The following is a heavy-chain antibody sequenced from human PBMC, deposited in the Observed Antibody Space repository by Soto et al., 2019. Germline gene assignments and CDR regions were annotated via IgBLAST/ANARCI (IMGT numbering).Heavy chain of an antibody. D-gene: IGHD2-15*01. CDR1: GFTVSSNF. Sequence: EVQLVETGGGLIQPGGSLRLSCAASGFTVSSNFMTWVRQAPGKGLEWVSIIYSGGSTYYADSVKGRFTISRDTSKNTVYLQMNTLRVEDTAVYYCAREAGGVYCSGGSCYGRYFDYWGQGTLVTVSA. CDR3: AREAGGVYCSGGSCYGRYFDY. V-gene: IGHV3-53*02. CDR2: IYSGGST. J-gene: IGHJ4*02.